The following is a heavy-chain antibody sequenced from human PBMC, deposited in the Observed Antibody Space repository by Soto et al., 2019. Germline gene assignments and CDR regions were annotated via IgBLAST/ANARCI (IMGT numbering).Heavy chain of an antibody. V-gene: IGHV3-43*01. D-gene: IGHD3-10*01. Sequence: GGSLRLSCAASGFTFDDYTMHWVRQAPGKGLEWVSLISWDGGSTYYADSVKGRFTISRDNSKNSLYLQMNSLRTEDTALYYCAKDSRGPYYYYGMDVWGQGTTVTVSS. CDR1: GFTFDDYT. CDR3: AKDSRGPYYYYGMDV. CDR2: ISWDGGST. J-gene: IGHJ6*02.